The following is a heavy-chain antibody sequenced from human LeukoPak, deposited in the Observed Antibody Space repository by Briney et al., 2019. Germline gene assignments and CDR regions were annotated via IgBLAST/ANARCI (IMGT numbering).Heavy chain of an antibody. Sequence: GGSLQISCKGSGYSFTSYWIGWVRQLPGKGLEWMGIIYPGDSDARYSPSFQGQVTISADKSISTAYLQWSSLKASDTAMYYCARLDILTGYDAFDIWGQGTMVTVSS. J-gene: IGHJ3*02. CDR1: GYSFTSYW. CDR3: ARLDILTGYDAFDI. V-gene: IGHV5-51*01. D-gene: IGHD3-9*01. CDR2: IYPGDSDA.